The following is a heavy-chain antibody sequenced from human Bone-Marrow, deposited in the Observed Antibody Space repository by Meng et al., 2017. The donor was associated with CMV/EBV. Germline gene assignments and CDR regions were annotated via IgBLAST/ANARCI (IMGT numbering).Heavy chain of an antibody. CDR2: IIPILGIA. J-gene: IGHJ3*02. V-gene: IGHV1-69*10. CDR3: ARGGQYAGAFAI. Sequence: SVKVSCKASGGTFSSYAISWVRQAPGQGLEWMGGIIPILGIANYAQKFQGRVTITADKSTSTAYMELSSLRADDTAVYYCARGGQYAGAFAIWGQGTMVTVSS. D-gene: IGHD2-2*01. CDR1: GGTFSSYA.